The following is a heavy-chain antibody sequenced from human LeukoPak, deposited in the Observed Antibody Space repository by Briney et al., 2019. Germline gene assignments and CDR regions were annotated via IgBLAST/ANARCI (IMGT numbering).Heavy chain of an antibody. D-gene: IGHD1-26*01. CDR1: GFTFSSYG. CDR2: ISGSGGST. J-gene: IGHJ4*02. V-gene: IGHV3-23*01. CDR3: AKQLGSGSSTWAVYYFDY. Sequence: GGSLRLSCAASGFTFSSYGMSWVRQAPGKGLEWVSAISGSGGSTYYADSVKGRFTISRDNSKNTLYLQMNSLRAEDTAVYYCAKQLGSGSSTWAVYYFDYWGQGTLVTVSS.